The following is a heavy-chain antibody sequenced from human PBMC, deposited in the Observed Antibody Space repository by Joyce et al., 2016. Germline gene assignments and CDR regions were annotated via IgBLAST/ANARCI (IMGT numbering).Heavy chain of an antibody. Sequence: QVQLVQSGAEVKKPGASVKVSCKASGYTFTSYGISWVRQAPGQGLEWMGWISAYNGITNDAQKIQGRVTMTTDTSTSTAYMGLRSMRSDDTAVYYCAREAYDCSGGSCYSSWFDPWGQGTLVTVSS. CDR3: AREAYDCSGGSCYSSWFDP. D-gene: IGHD2-15*01. CDR1: GYTFTSYG. CDR2: ISAYNGIT. V-gene: IGHV1-18*01. J-gene: IGHJ5*02.